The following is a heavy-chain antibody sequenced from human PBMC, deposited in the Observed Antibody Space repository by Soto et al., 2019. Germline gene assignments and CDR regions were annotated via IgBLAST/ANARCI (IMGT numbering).Heavy chain of an antibody. J-gene: IGHJ3*02. CDR3: ARRYGWAFDI. CDR1: GGSISSYY. Sequence: QVQLQESGPGLVKPSETLSLTCTVSGGSISSYYWSWIRQPPGKGLAWIGYIYYSGSTNYNPSLKSRVTISVDTSKNQFSLKLSSVTAADTAVYYCARRYGWAFDIWGQGTMVTVSS. D-gene: IGHD3-16*01. V-gene: IGHV4-59*08. CDR2: IYYSGST.